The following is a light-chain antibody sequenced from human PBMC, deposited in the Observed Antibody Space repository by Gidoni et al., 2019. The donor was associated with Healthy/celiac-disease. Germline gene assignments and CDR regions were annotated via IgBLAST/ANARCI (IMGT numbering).Light chain of an antibody. V-gene: IGLV2-23*01. Sequence: QSALTQPASVSGSPGQSITISCTGTNSDVGSYHLVPWYQQHPGKAPKLMIYEGSKRPSGVSNRFSGSKSGNTASLTISGLQAEDEADYYCCSYAGSSTLVFGGGTKLTVL. J-gene: IGLJ3*02. CDR3: CSYAGSSTLV. CDR2: EGS. CDR1: NSDVGSYHL.